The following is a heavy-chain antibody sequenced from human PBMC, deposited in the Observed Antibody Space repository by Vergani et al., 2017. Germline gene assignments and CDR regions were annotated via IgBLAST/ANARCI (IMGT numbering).Heavy chain of an antibody. CDR2: INPSGGHT. Sequence: QVQLVQSGAEVKKSGASVKVSCKTSGYTFSNYYMHWVRQAPGQGLEWMGIINPSGGHTNYAQKFQGRVTMTRDTSTSTVYMELSSLRSEDTAIYYCARVDYGILTGYRYWGQGTLVTVSA. J-gene: IGHJ4*02. D-gene: IGHD3-9*01. CDR3: ARVDYGILTGYRY. CDR1: GYTFSNYY. V-gene: IGHV1-46*03.